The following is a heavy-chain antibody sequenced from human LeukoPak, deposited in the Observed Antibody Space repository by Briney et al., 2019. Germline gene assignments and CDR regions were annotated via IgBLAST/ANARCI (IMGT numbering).Heavy chain of an antibody. CDR3: ARAHGSGSFSLANWFDP. CDR2: IYHSGST. V-gene: IGHV4-30-2*01. J-gene: IGHJ5*02. Sequence: SETLSLTCAVSGGSISSGGYSWSWIRQPPGKGLEWIGYIYHSGSTYYNPSLKSRVTISVDRSKNQFSLKLSSVTAADTAVYYCARAHGSGSFSLANWFDPWGQGTLSPSPQ. D-gene: IGHD3-10*01. CDR1: GGSISSGGYS.